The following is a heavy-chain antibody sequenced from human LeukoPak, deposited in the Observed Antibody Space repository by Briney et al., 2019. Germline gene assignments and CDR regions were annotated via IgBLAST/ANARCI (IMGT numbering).Heavy chain of an antibody. Sequence: SETLSLTCTVSGGSISSYYWSWVRQPAGKGLECIGRIYSSGSTNYNPSLQSRVTMSVDTSKNQFSLKLSSVTAADTAVYYCARVGDDSGGYDAFDTWGQGTMVTVSS. V-gene: IGHV4-4*07. D-gene: IGHD3-22*01. CDR2: IYSSGST. CDR1: GGSISSYY. CDR3: ARVGDDSGGYDAFDT. J-gene: IGHJ3*02.